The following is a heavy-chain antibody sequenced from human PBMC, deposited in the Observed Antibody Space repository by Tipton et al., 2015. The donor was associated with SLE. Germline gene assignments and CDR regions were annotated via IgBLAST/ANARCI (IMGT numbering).Heavy chain of an antibody. CDR2: INKTGIT. J-gene: IGHJ3*01. CDR1: GDSMNNYY. V-gene: IGHV4-4*07. Sequence: TLSLTCSVSGDSMNNYYWSWIRQPAGTPLEWIGRINKTGITNYNPSLKGRLSMSVDTSKSHFSLNLNSVTAADTAIYYCAREKENTGWFWLNAFDVWGRGTLVTVST. CDR3: AREKENTGWFWLNAFDV. D-gene: IGHD6-19*01.